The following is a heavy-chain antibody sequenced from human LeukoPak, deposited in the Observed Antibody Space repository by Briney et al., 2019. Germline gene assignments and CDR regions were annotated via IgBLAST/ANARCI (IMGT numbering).Heavy chain of an antibody. D-gene: IGHD2-2*01. CDR3: AKSGGDCSSTSCYVDAFDI. V-gene: IGHV3-30*18. Sequence: GGSLRLSCAASGFTFSSYTMHWVRQAPGKGLEWVAVISYDGSNKYYADSVKGRFTISRDNSKNTLYLQMNSLRAEDTAVYYCAKSGGDCSSTSCYVDAFDIWGQGTMVTVSS. CDR2: ISYDGSNK. J-gene: IGHJ3*02. CDR1: GFTFSSYT.